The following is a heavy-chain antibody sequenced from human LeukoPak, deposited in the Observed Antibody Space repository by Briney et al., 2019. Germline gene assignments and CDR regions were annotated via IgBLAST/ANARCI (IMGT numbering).Heavy chain of an antibody. Sequence: PSETLSLTCSVSSDSISGYYWSWIRQPPGKGLEWIGYIYYSGSTYYNPSLRSRVTISVDTSKNQFSLKLSSVTAADTAVYYCARSSEGRYYYDSSGFSYYYYYMDVWGKGTTVTISS. J-gene: IGHJ6*03. CDR3: ARSSEGRYYYDSSGFSYYYYYMDV. V-gene: IGHV4-59*01. CDR2: IYYSGST. D-gene: IGHD3-22*01. CDR1: SDSISGYY.